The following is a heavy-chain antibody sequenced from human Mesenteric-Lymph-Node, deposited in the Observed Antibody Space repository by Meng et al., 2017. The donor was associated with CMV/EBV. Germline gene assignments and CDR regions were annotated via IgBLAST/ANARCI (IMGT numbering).Heavy chain of an antibody. CDR3: ASSIAVAGTDAFDI. D-gene: IGHD6-19*01. CDR2: INPNSGGT. J-gene: IGHJ3*02. V-gene: IGHV1-2*02. CDR1: GYTFTGYH. Sequence: ASVKVSCKASGYTFTGYHMNWVRQAPGQGLEWMGWINPNSGGTNYAQKFQGRVTMTRDTSISTAYMELTRLQSDDTAVYYCASSIAVAGTDAFDIWGQGTVVTVSS.